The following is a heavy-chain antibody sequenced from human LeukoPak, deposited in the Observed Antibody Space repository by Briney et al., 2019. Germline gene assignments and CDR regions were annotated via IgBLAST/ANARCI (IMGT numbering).Heavy chain of an antibody. D-gene: IGHD3-10*01. CDR2: FDPEDGET. Sequence: ASVKVSCKVSGYTLTELSMHWVRQAPGKGLEWVGGFDPEDGETIYAQKFQGRVTMTTDTSTSTAYMELRSLRSDDTAVYYCARVYGSGSYFDYWGQGTLVTVSS. CDR1: GYTLTELS. V-gene: IGHV1-24*01. J-gene: IGHJ4*02. CDR3: ARVYGSGSYFDY.